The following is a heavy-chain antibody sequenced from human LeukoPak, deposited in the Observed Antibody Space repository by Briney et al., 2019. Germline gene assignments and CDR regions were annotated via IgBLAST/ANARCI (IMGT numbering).Heavy chain of an antibody. CDR3: AKASGTDYYDSSGNYYFDY. V-gene: IGHV3-9*01. J-gene: IGHJ4*02. Sequence: GGSLRLSCAASGFTFDDYAMHWVRQAPGKGLEWVSGISWNSGSIGYADSVKGRFTISRDNAKNSLYLQMSSLRAEDTALYYCAKASGTDYYDSSGNYYFDYWGQGTLVTVSS. D-gene: IGHD3-22*01. CDR1: GFTFDDYA. CDR2: ISWNSGSI.